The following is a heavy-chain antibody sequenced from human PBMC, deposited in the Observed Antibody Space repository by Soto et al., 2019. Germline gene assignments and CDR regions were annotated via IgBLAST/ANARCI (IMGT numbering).Heavy chain of an antibody. CDR1: GGSISSISYY. Sequence: SETLSLTXTVSGGSISSISYYWGWIRQPPGKGLEWIGSIYYSGNTYYNPSLRSRVTISVDTSKNQFSLKMTSVTAADTAVYYCEKVVDGSTWYEGGGFDPWGQGTLVTVSS. CDR3: EKVVDGSTWYEGGGFDP. V-gene: IGHV4-39*01. J-gene: IGHJ5*02. CDR2: IYYSGNT. D-gene: IGHD6-13*01.